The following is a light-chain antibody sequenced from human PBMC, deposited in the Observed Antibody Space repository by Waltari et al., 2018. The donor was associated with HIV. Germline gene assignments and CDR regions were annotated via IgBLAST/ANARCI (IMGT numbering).Light chain of an antibody. CDR2: WAS. CDR1: QSVLHISNKNY. J-gene: IGKJ3*01. V-gene: IGKV4-1*01. CDR3: QQYHSTPLT. Sequence: DIVMTQSPDSLAVSLGERATINCKSSQSVLHISNKNYLAWYQQKPGQPPKLLIFWASTRESGVPDRFSGSGSGTDFTLTISSLQAEDVAVYYCQQYHSTPLTFGPGTKVEIK.